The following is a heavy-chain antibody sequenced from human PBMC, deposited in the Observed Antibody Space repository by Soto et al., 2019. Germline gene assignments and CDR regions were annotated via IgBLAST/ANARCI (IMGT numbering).Heavy chain of an antibody. Sequence: SETLSLTCAVHGESFSGFHWNWIRQPPGKGLEWIGEINHSGSTTYTPSLKSRVTISRDTSRNQFSLKLSSVTAADTAVYYCARGRSRYSNTFHTWLDPWGQGALVTVSS. V-gene: IGHV4-34*01. D-gene: IGHD2-2*01. J-gene: IGHJ5*02. CDR1: GESFSGFH. CDR3: ARGRSRYSNTFHTWLDP. CDR2: INHSGST.